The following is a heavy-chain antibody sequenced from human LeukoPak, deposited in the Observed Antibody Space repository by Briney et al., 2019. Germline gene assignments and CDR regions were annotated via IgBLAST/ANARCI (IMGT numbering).Heavy chain of an antibody. J-gene: IGHJ5*02. CDR1: GGSISSYY. Sequence: SETLSLTCTVSGGSISSYYWSWIRQPAGKGLEWIGRIYTSGSTNYNPSLKSRVTMSVDTSKNQFSLKLSSVTAADTAVYYCARDQYSGYDPADWFDPWGQGTLVTVSS. V-gene: IGHV4-4*07. CDR2: IYTSGST. D-gene: IGHD5-12*01. CDR3: ARDQYSGYDPADWFDP.